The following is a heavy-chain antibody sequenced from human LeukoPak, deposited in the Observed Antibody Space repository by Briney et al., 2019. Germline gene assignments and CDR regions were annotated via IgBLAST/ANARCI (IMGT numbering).Heavy chain of an antibody. D-gene: IGHD5-18*01. Sequence: GRSLRLSCAASGFTFSIYWMSWVRQAPGKGLEWVANIKQDGSEKNYVDSVKGRFTISRDNAKNSLYLQMNSLRAEDTAVYYCARDHHPFTAWGQGTLVTVSS. CDR1: GFTFSIYW. J-gene: IGHJ4*02. CDR2: IKQDGSEK. CDR3: ARDHHPFTA. V-gene: IGHV3-7*04.